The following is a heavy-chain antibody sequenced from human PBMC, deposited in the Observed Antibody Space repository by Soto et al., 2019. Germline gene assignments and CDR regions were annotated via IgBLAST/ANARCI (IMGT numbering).Heavy chain of an antibody. J-gene: IGHJ4*02. CDR3: AVHFPDYYDSSGYLN. D-gene: IGHD3-22*01. V-gene: IGHV1-2*02. CDR1: GSTFSGYY. CDR2: INANSGGT. Sequence: QVQVVQSGAEVKKPGASVKVSCKAPGSTFSGYYIHWVRQAPGEGLEWMGWINANSGGTNYAQKVQGRVTLTKDTSISTGYMALSRLTSDDTSVYYCAVHFPDYYDSSGYLNWGQGTLVTVSS.